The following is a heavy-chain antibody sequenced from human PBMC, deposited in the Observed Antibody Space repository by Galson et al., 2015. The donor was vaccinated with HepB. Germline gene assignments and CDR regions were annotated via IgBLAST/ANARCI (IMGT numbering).Heavy chain of an antibody. J-gene: IGHJ4*02. CDR2: IRIKPNNYAT. CDR3: TRQEDYYDAGFDY. V-gene: IGHV3-73*01. D-gene: IGHD3-22*01. Sequence: SLRLSCAASGLTFSGSGMHWVRQASGKGLGWVGRIRIKPNNYATSYAESVKGRFIISRDDLKNMAYLQMNSLKTEDTAVYYCTRQEDYYDAGFDYWGQGVLVTVSS. CDR1: GLTFSGSG.